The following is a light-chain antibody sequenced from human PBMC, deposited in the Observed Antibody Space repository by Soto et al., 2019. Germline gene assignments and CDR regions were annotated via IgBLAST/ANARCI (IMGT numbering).Light chain of an antibody. CDR2: DVT. J-gene: IGLJ3*02. CDR3: CSYAGTDSWV. V-gene: IGLV2-11*01. Sequence: QSVLTQPRSVSGSPGQSVTISCTGTSSDVGAYNFVSWYQQKPGKAPKLIIYDVTERPSGVPHRFSGSKSGKSASLTISGLQIDDEADYYCCSYAGTDSWVFGGGTQLTVL. CDR1: SSDVGAYNF.